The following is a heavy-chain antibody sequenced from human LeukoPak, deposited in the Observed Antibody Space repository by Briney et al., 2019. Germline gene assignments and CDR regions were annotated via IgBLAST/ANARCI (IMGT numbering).Heavy chain of an antibody. Sequence: GGSLRLSCAASGFTFSSYEMNWVRQAPGKGLEGVSYISSSGSTIYYADSVKGRFTISRDNAKNSLYLQMNSLRAEDTAVYYCARGREQWLRGMDVWGKGTTVTVSS. J-gene: IGHJ6*04. D-gene: IGHD6-19*01. CDR2: ISSSGSTI. CDR1: GFTFSSYE. V-gene: IGHV3-48*03. CDR3: ARGREQWLRGMDV.